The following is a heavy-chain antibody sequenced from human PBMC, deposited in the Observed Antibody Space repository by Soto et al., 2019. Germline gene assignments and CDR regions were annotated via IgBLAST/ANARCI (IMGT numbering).Heavy chain of an antibody. CDR1: GGSISSGDYY. D-gene: IGHD2-15*01. Sequence: SETLSLTCTVSGGSISSGDYYWSWIRQPPGKGLEWIGYIYYSGSTYYNPSLKSRVTISVDTSKNQFSLKLSSVTAADTAVYYCARGDCSGGSCYGRRNWFDPWGQGTLVTVSS. CDR3: ARGDCSGGSCYGRRNWFDP. CDR2: IYYSGST. V-gene: IGHV4-30-4*01. J-gene: IGHJ5*02.